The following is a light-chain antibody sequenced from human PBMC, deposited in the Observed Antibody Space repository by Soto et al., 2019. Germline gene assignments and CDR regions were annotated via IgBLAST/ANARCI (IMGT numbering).Light chain of an antibody. CDR3: CSYAVSSTPRVV. CDR2: EGS. V-gene: IGLV2-23*01. J-gene: IGLJ2*01. CDR1: SSDVGSYNL. Sequence: QSVLTQPASVSGSPGQSITISCTGTSSDVGSYNLVSWYQQHPGKAPKLMIYEGSKRPSGVSNRFSGSKSGNTASLTISGLQAEDEADYYCCSYAVSSTPRVVFGGGTKLTVL.